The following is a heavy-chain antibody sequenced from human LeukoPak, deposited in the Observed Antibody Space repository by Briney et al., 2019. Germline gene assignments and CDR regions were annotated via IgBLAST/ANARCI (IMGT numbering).Heavy chain of an antibody. Sequence: GGSLRLSCAASGFTFSDSYMSWIRQVPGKGLEWISYISSSGGTIYYADSVKGRFTISRDNAKNSLYLQMNSLRAEDTAVYYCAKEGGDWGEGYFDYWGQGTLVTVSS. D-gene: IGHD7-27*01. J-gene: IGHJ4*02. CDR2: ISSSGGTI. V-gene: IGHV3-11*01. CDR1: GFTFSDSY. CDR3: AKEGGDWGEGYFDY.